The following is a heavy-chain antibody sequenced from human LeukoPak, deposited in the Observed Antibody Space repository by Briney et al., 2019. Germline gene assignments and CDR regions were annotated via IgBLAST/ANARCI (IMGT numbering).Heavy chain of an antibody. V-gene: IGHV3-64*02. CDR3: ARSGSYSLSAFDI. CDR1: GFTFSSYA. Sequence: GGSLGLSCAASGFTFSSYAMHWVRQAPGKGLEYVSAISSNGGSTYYADSVKGRFTISRDNSKNTLYLQMGSLRAEDMAVYYCARSGSYSLSAFDIWGQGTMVTVSS. CDR2: ISSNGGST. J-gene: IGHJ3*02. D-gene: IGHD1-26*01.